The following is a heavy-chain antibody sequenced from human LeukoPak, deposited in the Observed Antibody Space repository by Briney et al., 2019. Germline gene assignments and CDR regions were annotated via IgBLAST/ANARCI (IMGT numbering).Heavy chain of an antibody. CDR1: GYTFTTYT. CDR2: ISTHNGNT. D-gene: IGHD4-17*01. J-gene: IGHJ3*02. Sequence: ASVTVSCKASGYTFTTYTITWVRQAPGQGLEWMGWISTHNGNTNYAQMLQGRVTMTTDTSTSTAYMELRSLRSDDTAVYYCARVGGDYGASDIWGQGTMVTVSS. CDR3: ARVGGDYGASDI. V-gene: IGHV1-18*01.